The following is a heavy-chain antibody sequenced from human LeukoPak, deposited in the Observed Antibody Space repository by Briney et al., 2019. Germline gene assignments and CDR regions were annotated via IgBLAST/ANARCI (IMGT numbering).Heavy chain of an antibody. CDR1: GYTFTGYY. J-gene: IGHJ4*02. V-gene: IGHV1-2*02. CDR3: ARVTRPEGYCSGGSCYSSFPPDY. Sequence: GASVKVSCKASGYTFTGYYMHWVRQAPGQGLEWMGWINPNSGGTNYAQKFQGRVTMTRDTSISAAYMELSRLRSDDTAVYYCARVTRPEGYCSGGSCYSSFPPDYRGQGTLVTVSS. CDR2: INPNSGGT. D-gene: IGHD2-15*01.